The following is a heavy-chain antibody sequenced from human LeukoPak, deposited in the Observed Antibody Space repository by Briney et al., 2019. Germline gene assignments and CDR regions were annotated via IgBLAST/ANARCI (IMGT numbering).Heavy chain of an antibody. D-gene: IGHD2-15*01. CDR2: ISWDGGST. CDR3: AKDMYGGGSCFDY. V-gene: IGHV3-43D*03. Sequence: GGSLRLSCAASGFTLDDYAMHWVRQAPGKGLEWVSLISWDGGSTYYADSVKGRFTISRDNSKNSLYLQMNSLRAEDTALYYCAKDMYGGGSCFDYWGQGTLVTVSS. CDR1: GFTLDDYA. J-gene: IGHJ4*02.